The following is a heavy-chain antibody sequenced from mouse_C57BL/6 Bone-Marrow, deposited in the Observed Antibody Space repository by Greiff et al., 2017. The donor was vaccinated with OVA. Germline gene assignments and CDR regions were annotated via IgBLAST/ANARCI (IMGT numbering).Heavy chain of an antibody. D-gene: IGHD1-1*01. CDR2: IYPRDGST. CDR1: GYTFTDYT. Sequence: QVQLQQSDAELVKPGASVKISCKVSGYTFTDYTIHWMKQRPEQGLEWIGYIYPRDGSTKYNEKFKGKATLTADKSSSTAYMQLNGVTSDDSSVYCCARVDYGSSLSFDVWGTGTTVTVSS. J-gene: IGHJ1*03. V-gene: IGHV1-78*01. CDR3: ARVDYGSSLSFDV.